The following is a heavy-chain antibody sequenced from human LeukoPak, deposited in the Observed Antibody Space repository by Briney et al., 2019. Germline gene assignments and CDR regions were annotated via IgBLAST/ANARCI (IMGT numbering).Heavy chain of an antibody. CDR1: GFTLSGYG. CDR2: ISGSGGST. V-gene: IGHV3-23*01. D-gene: IGHD3-22*01. Sequence: GGSLRLSCAASGFTLSGYGMNWVRQAPGKGLEWVSAISGSGGSTYYADSVKGRFTISRDNSKNTLYLQMNSLRAEDTAVYYCARGGPLYYDSSGYYNYFDYWGQGTLVTVSS. J-gene: IGHJ4*02. CDR3: ARGGPLYYDSSGYYNYFDY.